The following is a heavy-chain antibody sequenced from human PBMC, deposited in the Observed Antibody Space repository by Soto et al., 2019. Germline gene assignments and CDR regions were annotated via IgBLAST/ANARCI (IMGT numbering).Heavy chain of an antibody. CDR1: GGSISSYY. J-gene: IGHJ6*03. Sequence: SETLSLTCTVSGGSISSYYWSWIRQPPGKGLEWVGYIYYSGSTNYNPSLTSRVTISVDTSKNQFSLKLSSVTAADTAVYYCARQYCSSTSCYGKYYYYYMDVWGKGTTVTVSS. D-gene: IGHD2-2*01. CDR2: IYYSGST. CDR3: ARQYCSSTSCYGKYYYYYMDV. V-gene: IGHV4-59*08.